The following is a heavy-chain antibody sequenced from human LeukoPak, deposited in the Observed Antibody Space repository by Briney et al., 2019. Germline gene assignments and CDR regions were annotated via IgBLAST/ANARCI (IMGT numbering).Heavy chain of an antibody. CDR3: ARVYTGTGTDSDAFDI. D-gene: IGHD6-13*01. J-gene: IGHJ3*02. CDR2: ISVNNGNT. V-gene: IGHV1-18*01. CDR1: GYTFTSYD. Sequence: ASVKVSCKASGYTFTSYDINWARQATGQGLEWMGWISVNNGNTKYAQKFQGRVTMTTDTSTSTAHMELRSLRSDDTAVYYCARVYTGTGTDSDAFDIWGQGTMVTVSS.